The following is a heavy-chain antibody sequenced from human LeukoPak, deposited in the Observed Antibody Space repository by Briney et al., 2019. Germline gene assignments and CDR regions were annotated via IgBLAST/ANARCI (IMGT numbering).Heavy chain of an antibody. CDR3: ARVRTKIVVVVAATLFFDY. D-gene: IGHD2-15*01. V-gene: IGHV4-39*07. Sequence: KPSETLSLTCTVSGGSISSSSYYWGWIRQPPGKGLEWIGSIYYSGSTYYNPSLKSRVTISVDTSKNQFSLKLSSVTAADTAVYYCARVRTKIVVVVAATLFFDYWGQGTLVTVSS. CDR1: GGSISSSSYY. CDR2: IYYSGST. J-gene: IGHJ4*02.